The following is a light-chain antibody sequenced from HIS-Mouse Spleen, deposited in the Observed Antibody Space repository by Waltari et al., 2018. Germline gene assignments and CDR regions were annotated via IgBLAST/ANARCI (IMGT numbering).Light chain of an antibody. V-gene: IGLV1-47*01. Sequence: QSVLTQPPSASGTPGQRVTISCSGSSSNIGSNYVYWYQQLPGTAPKLPIYRNNHRPSGVPDRFSGSKSGTSASLSISGLRSEDEADYYCAAWDDSLSGVFGGGTKLTVL. CDR3: AAWDDSLSGV. J-gene: IGLJ2*01. CDR1: SSNIGSNY. CDR2: RNN.